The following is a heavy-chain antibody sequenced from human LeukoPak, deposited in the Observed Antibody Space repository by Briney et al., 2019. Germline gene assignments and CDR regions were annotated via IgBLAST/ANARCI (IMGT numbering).Heavy chain of an antibody. Sequence: SETLSLTCAVYGGSFSGYYWSWIRQPPGKGLEWIGEINHSGSTNYNPSLKSRVTISVDTSKNQFSLKLSSVTAADTAVYYCARPFRRYHHLDYWGQGTLVTVSS. D-gene: IGHD3-9*01. CDR3: ARPFRRYHHLDY. CDR1: GGSFSGYY. CDR2: INHSGST. J-gene: IGHJ4*02. V-gene: IGHV4-34*01.